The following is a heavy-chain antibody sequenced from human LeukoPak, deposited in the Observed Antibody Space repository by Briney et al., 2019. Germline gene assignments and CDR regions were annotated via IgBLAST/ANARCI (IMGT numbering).Heavy chain of an antibody. D-gene: IGHD3-10*01. CDR1: GFTFSNYS. J-gene: IGHJ3*02. Sequence: GGPLRLSCAASGFTFSNYSMSWVRQAPGKGLEWVSAISGSGGSTYYADSVKGRFTISRDNFKSTLYLQMNSLRAEDTAVYYCAKVMVRGVSDAFDIWGQGTMVTVSS. CDR2: ISGSGGST. CDR3: AKVMVRGVSDAFDI. V-gene: IGHV3-23*01.